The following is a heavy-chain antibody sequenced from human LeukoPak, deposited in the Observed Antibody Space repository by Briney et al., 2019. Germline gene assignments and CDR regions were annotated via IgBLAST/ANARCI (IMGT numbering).Heavy chain of an antibody. CDR1: GYTFTGYY. D-gene: IGHD3-10*01. J-gene: IGHJ3*02. Sequence: GASVKVSCKASGYTFTGYYMHWVRQAPGQGLEWMGWINPNSGGTNYAQKFQGRVTMTRDTSISTAYMELSRLRSDDTAVYYCARSIHLTVSVGTGKNAALDAFDIWGQGTMVTVSS. V-gene: IGHV1-2*02. CDR3: ARSIHLTVSVGTGKNAALDAFDI. CDR2: INPNSGGT.